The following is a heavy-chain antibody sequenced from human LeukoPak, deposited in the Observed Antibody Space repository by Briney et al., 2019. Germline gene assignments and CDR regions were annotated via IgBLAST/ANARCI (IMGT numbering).Heavy chain of an antibody. CDR3: ARGRYDSTTGAFDI. Sequence: ASVKVSCKASGGTFSSYAISWVRRAPGQGLEWMGWMNPNSGNTGYAQKFQGRVTMTRNTSISTAYMELSSLRSEDTAVYYCARGRYDSTTGAFDIWGQGTIVTVSS. CDR2: MNPNSGNT. CDR1: GGTFSSYA. J-gene: IGHJ3*02. D-gene: IGHD3-22*01. V-gene: IGHV1-8*02.